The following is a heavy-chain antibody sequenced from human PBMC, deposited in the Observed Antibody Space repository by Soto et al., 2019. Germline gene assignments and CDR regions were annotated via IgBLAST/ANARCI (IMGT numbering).Heavy chain of an antibody. CDR1: GYTFNQYY. D-gene: IGHD4-17*01. Sequence: QVQLMQSGAEVRKPGASVRPSCETSGYTFNQYYIHWVRQAPGQGLEWMGIINLRGGTTDYAHKFRGRVTVTGDTSTSTAYMELRSLRSEDTAIYFCARGPDDSDVPRWDYWGQGTLVTVSS. CDR3: ARGPDDSDVPRWDY. J-gene: IGHJ4*02. CDR2: INLRGGTT. V-gene: IGHV1-46*02.